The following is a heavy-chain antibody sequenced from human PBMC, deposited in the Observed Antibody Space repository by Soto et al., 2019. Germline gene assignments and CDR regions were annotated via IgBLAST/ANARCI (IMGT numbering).Heavy chain of an antibody. D-gene: IGHD5-18*01. CDR2: ITPKYGGT. J-gene: IGHJ4*01. CDR3: ATWVDTATIEGVDY. CDR1: GYSFTDYY. Sequence: QVQLVQSGAEVKKPGASVKVSCKASGYSFTDYYLHWVRQAPGQGLEWMGWITPKYGGTHYAQKFQDRVTMTRDTSISTAYMEVGRLKSDDTAVYYCATWVDTATIEGVDYWGHGTLVTVSS. V-gene: IGHV1-2*02.